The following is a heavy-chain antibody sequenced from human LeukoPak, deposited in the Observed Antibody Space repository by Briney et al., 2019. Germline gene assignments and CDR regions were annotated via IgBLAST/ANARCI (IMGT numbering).Heavy chain of an antibody. CDR2: ISYDGSNK. Sequence: PGGSLRLSCAASGFTFSSYAMHWVRQAPGKGLEWAAVISYDGSNKYYADSVKGRFTISRDNSKNTLYLQMNSLRAEDTAVYYCARESASGWSNWFDPWGQGTLVTVSS. V-gene: IGHV3-30-3*01. D-gene: IGHD6-19*01. CDR3: ARESASGWSNWFDP. CDR1: GFTFSSYA. J-gene: IGHJ5*02.